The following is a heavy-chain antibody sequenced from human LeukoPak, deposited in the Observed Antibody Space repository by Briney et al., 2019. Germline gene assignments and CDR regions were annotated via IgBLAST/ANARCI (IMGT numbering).Heavy chain of an antibody. CDR1: GGSISSYY. J-gene: IGHJ4*02. CDR2: IYYSGST. D-gene: IGHD5-18*01. V-gene: IGHV4-59*01. CDR3: ARAGYSYGTGYYFDY. Sequence: SETLSLTCTVSGGSISSYYWSWIRQPPGKGLEWIGYIYYSGSTSYNPSLKSRVIISVDTSKKQFSLKVSSVTAADTAVYYCARAGYSYGTGYYFDYWGQGTLVAVSS.